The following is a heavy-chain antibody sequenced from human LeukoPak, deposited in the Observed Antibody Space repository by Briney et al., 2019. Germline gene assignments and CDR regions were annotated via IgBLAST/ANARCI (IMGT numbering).Heavy chain of an antibody. D-gene: IGHD3-22*01. CDR3: ARDSKYYYDSSGYYYSDAFDI. J-gene: IGHJ3*02. CDR1: GYTFTSYG. CDR2: ISASNGNT. Sequence: GASVKVSCKASGYTFTSYGISWVRQAPGQGLEWMGWISASNGNTNYAQKLQGRVTMTTDTSTSTAYMELRSLRSDDTAVYYCARDSKYYYDSSGYYYSDAFDIWGQGTMVTVSS. V-gene: IGHV1-18*01.